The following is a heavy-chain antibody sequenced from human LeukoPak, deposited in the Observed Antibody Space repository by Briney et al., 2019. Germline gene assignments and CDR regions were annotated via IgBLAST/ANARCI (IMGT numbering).Heavy chain of an antibody. D-gene: IGHD1-26*01. J-gene: IGHJ3*02. CDR1: GFTFSSYG. CDR3: AREDGELATDDAFDI. CDR2: ISGSSGST. Sequence: PGGSLRLSCAASGFTFSSYGMSWVRQAPGKGLEWVSGISGSSGSTYYADSVKGRFTISRDNSKNTLYQQMNSLRAEDTAVYYCAREDGELATDDAFDIWGQGTMVTVSS. V-gene: IGHV3-23*01.